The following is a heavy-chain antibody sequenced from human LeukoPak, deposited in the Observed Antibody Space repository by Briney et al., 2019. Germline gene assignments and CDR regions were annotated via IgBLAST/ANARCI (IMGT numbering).Heavy chain of an antibody. V-gene: IGHV4-4*09. J-gene: IGHJ4*02. D-gene: IGHD1-14*01. CDR2: IDPTGLT. Sequence: SETLSRTCTVSGGSISSQYWSWIRQSPGKGLEWIGYIDPTGLTSYNPSLNSRVTISEDTSKNQFSLKVRSVTTADTAVYFCARQTPYHGNHYFDYWGQGTLVTVSS. CDR3: ARQTPYHGNHYFDY. CDR1: GGSISSQY.